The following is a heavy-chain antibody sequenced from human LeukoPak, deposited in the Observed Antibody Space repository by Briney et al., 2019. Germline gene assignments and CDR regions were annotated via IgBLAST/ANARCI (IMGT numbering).Heavy chain of an antibody. J-gene: IGHJ4*02. CDR2: IHYSGST. D-gene: IGHD3-22*01. Sequence: SETLSLTCTVSGVSISTYYWSWIRQPPGKGLEWIGYIHYSGSTNYNPSLKSRVTISVDTSKNQFSLKLSSVTAADTAVYYCARQHSSGYYYFDYWGQGTLVTVSS. V-gene: IGHV4-59*08. CDR1: GVSISTYY. CDR3: ARQHSSGYYYFDY.